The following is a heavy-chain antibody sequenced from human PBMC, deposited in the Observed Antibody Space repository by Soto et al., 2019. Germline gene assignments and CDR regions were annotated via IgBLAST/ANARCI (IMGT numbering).Heavy chain of an antibody. D-gene: IGHD3-3*01. V-gene: IGHV1-3*01. Sequence: QVQLVQSGAEVKKPGASVKVSCKASGYTFTSYAMDWVRQAPGQRLEWMGWINAGNGNTKYSQKFQGRVTITRDTSASTAYMELSSLRSEDTAVYYCARGNVLRFLEWLPSFDYWGQGTLVTVSS. CDR1: GYTFTSYA. CDR2: INAGNGNT. J-gene: IGHJ4*02. CDR3: ARGNVLRFLEWLPSFDY.